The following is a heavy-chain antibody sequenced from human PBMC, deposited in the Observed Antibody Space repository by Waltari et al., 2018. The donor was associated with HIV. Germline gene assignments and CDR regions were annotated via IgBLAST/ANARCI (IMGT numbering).Heavy chain of an antibody. Sequence: QVQLQQWGAGLLKPSEPLSLTCAVYGGSFSGYYWSWIRQPPGKGLEWIGEINHSGSTNYNPSLKSRVTISVDTSKNQFSLKLSSVTAADTAVYYCASQRHYGGNFNWFDPWGQGTLVTVSS. V-gene: IGHV4-34*01. CDR2: INHSGST. D-gene: IGHD4-17*01. CDR1: GGSFSGYY. J-gene: IGHJ5*02. CDR3: ASQRHYGGNFNWFDP.